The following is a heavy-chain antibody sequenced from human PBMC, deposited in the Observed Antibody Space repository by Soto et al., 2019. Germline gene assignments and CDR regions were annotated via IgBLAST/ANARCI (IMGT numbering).Heavy chain of an antibody. Sequence: PGGSLRLSCAASGFSFRDYTMHWVRQVPGRGLEWVAVISFNWNTKYYADSVRGRFTISRDNSDNTLYLQMNNLREDDTALHYCTRAGYSISQGDYFYGMDVWGQGTMVTVSS. D-gene: IGHD4-4*01. V-gene: IGHV3-30-3*01. CDR1: GFSFRDYT. CDR2: ISFNWNTK. J-gene: IGHJ6*02. CDR3: TRAGYSISQGDYFYGMDV.